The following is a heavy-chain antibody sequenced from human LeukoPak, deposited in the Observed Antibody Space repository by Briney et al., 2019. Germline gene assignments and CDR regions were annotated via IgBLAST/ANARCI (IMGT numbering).Heavy chain of an antibody. CDR2: VYHSGDT. CDR3: ARALSNWFDP. Sequence: PSETLSLTCTVSGSITRYYWTWIRQPPGQGLEWIGYVYHSGDTNYNPSLKSRVTMFVDTSRNQFSLKLTSVTAAETAVYYCARALSNWFDPWGQGTLVTVSS. D-gene: IGHD2/OR15-2a*01. V-gene: IGHV4-59*01. CDR1: GSITRYY. J-gene: IGHJ5*02.